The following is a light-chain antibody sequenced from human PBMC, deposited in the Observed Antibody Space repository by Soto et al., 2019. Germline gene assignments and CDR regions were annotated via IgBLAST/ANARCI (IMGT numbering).Light chain of an antibody. Sequence: SYELTQPPSVSVSPGQTASITCSGDKLGDKYACWYQQKAGQSPVVVIYQDNKRPSGIPERFSGSNSGNTATLTISRTQAMDEADYLCQAWDSSNTRVFGTGTKLTVL. CDR1: KLGDKY. V-gene: IGLV3-1*01. J-gene: IGLJ1*01. CDR3: QAWDSSNTRV. CDR2: QDN.